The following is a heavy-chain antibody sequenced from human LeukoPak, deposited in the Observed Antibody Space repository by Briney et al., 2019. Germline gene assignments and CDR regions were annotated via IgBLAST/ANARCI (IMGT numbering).Heavy chain of an antibody. CDR2: ISGSGGST. CDR1: GFTFSSYA. J-gene: IGHJ6*04. CDR3: AKGSTIGSGSYTDV. V-gene: IGHV3-23*01. D-gene: IGHD3-10*01. Sequence: GGSLRLSCAASGFTFSSYAMSWVRQAPGKGLEWVSVISGSGGSTYYADSVKGRFTISRDNSKNTLYLQMNSLRAEDTAVYYCAKGSTIGSGSYTDVWGKGTTVTISS.